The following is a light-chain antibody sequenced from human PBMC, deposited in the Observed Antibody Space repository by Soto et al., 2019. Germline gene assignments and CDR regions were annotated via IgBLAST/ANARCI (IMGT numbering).Light chain of an antibody. CDR1: QDISVY. V-gene: IGKV1-27*01. J-gene: IGKJ5*01. CDR2: SAS. CDR3: QKFTTAPRT. Sequence: DIQMTQSPSSLSASVGDRVTITCRASQDISVYLAWYQQKPGKVPKLLIYSASTLQSGVPSRFSGSGSGTDFTLTISSLQPEDVATYYCQKFTTAPRTFGQGTRLEI.